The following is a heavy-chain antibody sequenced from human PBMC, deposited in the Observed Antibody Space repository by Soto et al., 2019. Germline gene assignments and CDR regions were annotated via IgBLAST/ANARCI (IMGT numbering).Heavy chain of an antibody. V-gene: IGHV3-23*01. CDR2: IRVGGGDT. Sequence: EVRLLESGGGLAQPGGSRRLSYAASGFTFSSSAMNWVRQAPGKGLEWVSSIRVGGGDTFYADSVRGRFTVSRDISRNPLYLQMNSLRAEDTAIYYCAKCSVGTVRTSGWCNWFDPWGQGTLVTVSS. D-gene: IGHD6-19*01. J-gene: IGHJ5*02. CDR1: GFTFSSSA. CDR3: AKCSVGTVRTSGWCNWFDP.